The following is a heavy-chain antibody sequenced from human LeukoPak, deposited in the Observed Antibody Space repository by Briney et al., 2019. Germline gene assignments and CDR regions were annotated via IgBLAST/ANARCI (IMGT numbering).Heavy chain of an antibody. Sequence: GGSLRLSCAASGFIFSIYGMHWVRQSPGKGLEWVAVIWNDGSNKYYADSVKGRFTISRDNSKNTLFLQMNSLRAEDTAVYYCARASGSFDYWGQGTLVTVSS. V-gene: IGHV3-33*01. CDR2: IWNDGSNK. CDR1: GFIFSIYG. D-gene: IGHD1-26*01. J-gene: IGHJ4*02. CDR3: ARASGSFDY.